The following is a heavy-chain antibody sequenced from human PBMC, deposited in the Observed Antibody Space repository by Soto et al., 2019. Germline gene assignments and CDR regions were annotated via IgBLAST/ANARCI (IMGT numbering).Heavy chain of an antibody. V-gene: IGHV3-21*01. J-gene: IGHJ5*02. CDR3: ARDLGAAAAPNWFDP. Sequence: GESLKISCAASGFTFSSYSMNWVRQAPGKGLEWVSSISSSSSYIYYADSVKGRFTISRDNAKNSLYLQMNSLRAEDTAVYYCARDLGAAAAPNWFDPWGQGTLVTVSS. CDR1: GFTFSSYS. CDR2: ISSSSSYI. D-gene: IGHD6-13*01.